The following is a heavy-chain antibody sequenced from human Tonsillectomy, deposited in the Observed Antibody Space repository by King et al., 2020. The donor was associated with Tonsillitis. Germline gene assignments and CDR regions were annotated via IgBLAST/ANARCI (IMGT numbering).Heavy chain of an antibody. J-gene: IGHJ4*02. CDR3: AGFGGYSSGWWLDY. CDR2: INHSGST. CDR1: GGSFSGHY. Sequence: VQLQQWGAGLSKPSETLSLTCAVYGGSFSGHYWSWIRQPPGKGLEWIGEINHSGSTNYNPSLTSRVTISVDTSKNQFSLNLSSVTSAATAVYYCAGFGGYSSGWWLDYWGQGTLVTVSS. V-gene: IGHV4-34*01. D-gene: IGHD6-19*01.